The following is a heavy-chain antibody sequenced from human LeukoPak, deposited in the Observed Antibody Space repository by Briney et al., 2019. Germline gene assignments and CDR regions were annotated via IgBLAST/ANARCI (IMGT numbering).Heavy chain of an antibody. V-gene: IGHV3-30*02. CDR1: GFTFSSYG. Sequence: GGSLRLSCAASGFTFSSYGMHWVRQAPGKGLEWVAFIRYDGNNKYYADSVKGRFTISRDNSKNTLYLQMNSLRAEDTAVYYCAKLISPFDYWGQGTLVLVSS. J-gene: IGHJ4*02. CDR3: AKLISPFDY. CDR2: IRYDGNNK.